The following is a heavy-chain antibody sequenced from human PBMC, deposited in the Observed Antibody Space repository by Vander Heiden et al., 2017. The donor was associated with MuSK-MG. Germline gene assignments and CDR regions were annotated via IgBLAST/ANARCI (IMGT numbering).Heavy chain of an antibody. J-gene: IGHJ3*02. CDR2: IHHGGTT. Sequence: QAQLQESGPGLVKPSETPSLTCTVSGYSISGAYYWVWIRQPPGKGLEWSGSIHHGGTTYYKSSLRSRVTVSVHTSNNHFSLRLSSVTAAGTAMYYCARETGGYDPGRGGPFDNWGQGTMLTVSS. CDR1: GYSISGAYY. CDR3: ARETGGYDPGRGGPFDN. V-gene: IGHV4-38-2*02. D-gene: IGHD3-10*01.